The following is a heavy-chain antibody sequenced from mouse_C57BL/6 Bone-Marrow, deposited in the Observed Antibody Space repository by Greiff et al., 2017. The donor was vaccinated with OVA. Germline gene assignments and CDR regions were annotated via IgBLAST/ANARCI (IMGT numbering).Heavy chain of an antibody. CDR1: GYTFTSYW. D-gene: IGHD1-1*01. V-gene: IGHV1-55*01. CDR2: IYPGSGST. CDR3: ARFGSSFLYFDY. Sequence: QVQLQQPGAELVKPGASVKMSCKASGYTFTSYWITWVKQRPGQGLEWIGDIYPGSGSTTYNEKFKSKATLTVDTSSSTAYMQLSSLTSEDSAVYYCARFGSSFLYFDYWGQGTTLTVSS. J-gene: IGHJ2*01.